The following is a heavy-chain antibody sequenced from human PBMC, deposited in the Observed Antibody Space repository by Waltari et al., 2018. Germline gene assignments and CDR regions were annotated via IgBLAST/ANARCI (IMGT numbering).Heavy chain of an antibody. CDR2: MNANSDKT. Sequence: QVQLVQSGAEVKKPGASVKVSCKASGYTFTSYDINWVRQATGQGLEWMGGMNANSDKTGYEQKFQGRVTITRNTSISTDYMELSILRSEDTAVYYCARRRTIFGEDDYWGQGTLVTVSS. D-gene: IGHD3-3*01. CDR1: GYTFTSYD. V-gene: IGHV1-8*03. CDR3: ARRRTIFGEDDY. J-gene: IGHJ4*02.